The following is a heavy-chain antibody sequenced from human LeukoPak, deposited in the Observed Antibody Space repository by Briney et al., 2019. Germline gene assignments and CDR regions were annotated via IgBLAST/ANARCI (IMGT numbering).Heavy chain of an antibody. CDR1: GGSISSNY. D-gene: IGHD6-13*01. V-gene: IGHV4-4*07. CDR3: AREEGTTWYSAFDI. CDR2: ISASGST. J-gene: IGHJ3*02. Sequence: PSETLSLTCTVSGGSISSNYWSWLRQPAGKGLEWIGRISASGSTNYSPSLKSRVTMSVDTSKNQFSLKLSSVTAADTAVYYCAREEGTTWYSAFDIWGQGTMVTVSS.